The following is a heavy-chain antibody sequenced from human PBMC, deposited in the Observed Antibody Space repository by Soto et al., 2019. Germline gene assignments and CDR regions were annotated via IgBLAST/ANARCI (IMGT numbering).Heavy chain of an antibody. CDR2: ISSSSSYI. V-gene: IGHV3-21*01. D-gene: IGHD2-15*01. CDR3: AREGGGYCSGGSCDYYYYYYMDV. J-gene: IGHJ6*03. Sequence: ESGGGLVKPGGSLRLSCAASGFTFSSYSMNWVRQAPGKGLEWVSSISSSSSYIYYADSVKGRFTISRDNAKNSLYLQMNSLRAEDTAVYYCAREGGGYCSGGSCDYYYYYYMDVWGKGTTVTVSS. CDR1: GFTFSSYS.